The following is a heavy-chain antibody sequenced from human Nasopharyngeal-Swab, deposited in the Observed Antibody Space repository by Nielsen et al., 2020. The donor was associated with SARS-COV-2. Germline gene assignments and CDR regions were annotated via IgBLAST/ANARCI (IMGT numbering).Heavy chain of an antibody. D-gene: IGHD4-17*01. V-gene: IGHV3-9*01. CDR3: AKVRDYGDYWGYAFDI. J-gene: IGHJ3*02. Sequence: SLKISCAASGFTFDDYAMHWVRQAPGKGLEWVSGISWNSGSIGYADSVKGRFTISRDNAKNSLYLQMNSLRAEDTALYYCAKVRDYGDYWGYAFDIWGQGTVVTVSS. CDR1: GFTFDDYA. CDR2: ISWNSGSI.